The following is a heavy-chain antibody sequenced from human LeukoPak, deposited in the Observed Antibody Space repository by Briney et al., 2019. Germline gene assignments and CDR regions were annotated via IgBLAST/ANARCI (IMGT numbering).Heavy chain of an antibody. V-gene: IGHV1-2*02. Sequence: ASVKVSCKASGYTFTGYYMHWVRQAPGQGLEWMGWINPNSGGTNYAQKFQGRVTMTRDTSISTAYMELSRLRSEDTAVYYCARAPYSSSWYLEYFQHWGQGTLVTVSS. CDR2: INPNSGGT. D-gene: IGHD6-13*01. J-gene: IGHJ1*01. CDR3: ARAPYSSSWYLEYFQH. CDR1: GYTFTGYY.